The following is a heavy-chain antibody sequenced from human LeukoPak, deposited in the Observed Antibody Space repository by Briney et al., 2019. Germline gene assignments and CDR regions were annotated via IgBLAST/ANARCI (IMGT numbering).Heavy chain of an antibody. CDR1: GFTFRKYW. D-gene: IGHD4/OR15-4a*01. J-gene: IGHJ3*02. CDR2: INPDDGST. CDR3: LTIVETTIGAFDI. Sequence: GGSLRLSCAASGFTFRKYWLHWVRQAPGKGLVWVSRINPDDGSTSYADSVKGRFTISRDNAKSTLYLQMNSLRAEDTAVYYCLTIVETTIGAFDIWGQGTKVTVSS. V-gene: IGHV3-74*01.